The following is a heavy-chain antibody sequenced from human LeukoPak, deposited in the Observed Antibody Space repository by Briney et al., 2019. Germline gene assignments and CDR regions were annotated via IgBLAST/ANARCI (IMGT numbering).Heavy chain of an antibody. CDR2: ISAYNGNT. D-gene: IGHD3-10*01. V-gene: IGHV1-18*01. CDR1: GYTFTSYG. CDR3: AGEITMVRGVEARHYYYYGMDV. J-gene: IGHJ6*02. Sequence: ASVKVSCKASGYTFTSYGISWVRQAPGQGLEWMGWISAYNGNTNYAQKLQGRVTMTTDTSTSTAYMELRSLRSDDAAVYYCAGEITMVRGVEARHYYYYGMDVWGQGTTVTVSS.